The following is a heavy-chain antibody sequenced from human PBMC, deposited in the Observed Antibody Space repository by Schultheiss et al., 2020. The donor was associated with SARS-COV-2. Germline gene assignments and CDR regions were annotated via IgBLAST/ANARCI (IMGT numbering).Heavy chain of an antibody. CDR3: ARAQTIRGFDP. V-gene: IGHV1-69*05. CDR2: IIPIFGTA. CDR1: GGTFSSYA. D-gene: IGHD2-2*02. J-gene: IGHJ5*02. Sequence: SVKVSCKASGGTFSSYAISWVRQAPGQGLEWMGGIIPIFGTANYAQKFQGRVTMTRDTSTSTVYMELSSLRSEDTAVYYCARAQTIRGFDPWGQGTLVTVSS.